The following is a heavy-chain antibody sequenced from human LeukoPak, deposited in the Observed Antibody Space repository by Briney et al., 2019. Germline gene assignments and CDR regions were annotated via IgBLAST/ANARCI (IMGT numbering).Heavy chain of an antibody. CDR1: GFTFSSYA. Sequence: AGGSLRLSCAASGFTFSSYAMSWVRQAPGKWLEWVSCITGSGGSTYYADSVKGRFTISRDNSKKTLYLQMNSLKAENTAVYYFAKPQYDMDVWGKGTTVTVSS. CDR3: AKPQYDMDV. J-gene: IGHJ6*03. V-gene: IGHV3-23*01. CDR2: ITGSGGST.